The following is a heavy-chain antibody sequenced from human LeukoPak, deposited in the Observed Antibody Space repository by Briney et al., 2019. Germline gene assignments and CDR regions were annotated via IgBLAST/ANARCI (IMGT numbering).Heavy chain of an antibody. V-gene: IGHV1-69*13. CDR1: GGTFSSYA. CDR2: IIPIFGTA. D-gene: IGHD2-21*01. Sequence: SVKVSCKASGGTFSSYAISWVRQAPGQGLEWMGGIIPIFGTANYAQKFQGRVTITADESTSTAYMELSSLRSEDTAVYYCARGHIYGPDDFDYWGQGTLVTVSS. CDR3: ARGHIYGPDDFDY. J-gene: IGHJ4*02.